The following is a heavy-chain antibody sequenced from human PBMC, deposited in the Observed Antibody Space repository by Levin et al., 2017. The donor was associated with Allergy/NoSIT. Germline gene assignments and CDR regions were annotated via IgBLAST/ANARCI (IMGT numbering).Heavy chain of an antibody. CDR2: ISTSSNYI. V-gene: IGHV3-21*01. D-gene: IGHD6-19*01. CDR1: GFTFSNYA. CDR3: ARTPGGVVAGQL. J-gene: IGHJ4*02. Sequence: GESLKISCAASGFTFSNYAMNWVRQAPGKGLEWVSSISTSSNYIYYADSVKGRFTISRDNAKNSLYLQMNSLRAEDTAVYYCARTPGGVVAGQLWGPGTLVTVSS.